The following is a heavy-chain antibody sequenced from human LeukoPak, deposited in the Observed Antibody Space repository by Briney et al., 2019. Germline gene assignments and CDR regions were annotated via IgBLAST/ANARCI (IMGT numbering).Heavy chain of an antibody. V-gene: IGHV1-69*13. CDR2: IIPIFGTA. J-gene: IGHJ5*02. Sequence: GASVKVSCKASGGTFSSYAISWVRQAPGQGLEWMGGIIPIFGTANYAQKFQGRVTITADESTSTAYMELGSLRSEDTAVYYCARRPTTVTTNWFDPWGQGTLVTVSS. CDR1: GGTFSSYA. D-gene: IGHD4-17*01. CDR3: ARRPTTVTTNWFDP.